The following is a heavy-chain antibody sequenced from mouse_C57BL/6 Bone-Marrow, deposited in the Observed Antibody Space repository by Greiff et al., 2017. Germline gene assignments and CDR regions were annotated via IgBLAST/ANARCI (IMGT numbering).Heavy chain of an antibody. J-gene: IGHJ2*01. CDR2: IDPENGDT. D-gene: IGHD2-4*01. CDR1: GFNIKDDY. CDR3: TTPIYYDYDLDY. Sequence: EVQLQQSGAELVRPGASVKLSCTASGFNIKDDYMHWVKQRPEQGLEWIGWIDPENGDTDYASKFQGKATITADTSSNTAYLQLSSLTSEDTAVYYCTTPIYYDYDLDYWGQGTTLTVSA. V-gene: IGHV14-4*01.